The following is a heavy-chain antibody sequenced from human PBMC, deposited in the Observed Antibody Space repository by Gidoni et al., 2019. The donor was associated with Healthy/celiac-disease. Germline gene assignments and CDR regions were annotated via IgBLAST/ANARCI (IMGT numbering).Heavy chain of an antibody. CDR2: ISGSGGST. J-gene: IGHJ4*02. D-gene: IGHD1-26*01. Sequence: EVQLLESGGGLVQPGGSLRLSCAASGFTFRRYAMSWVRQAPGKGLDGVSAISGSGGSTYYADSVKGRFTISRDNSKNTLYLQMNSLRAEDTAVYYCAKDRSIVGATTAFDYWGQGTLVTGSS. CDR1: GFTFRRYA. CDR3: AKDRSIVGATTAFDY. V-gene: IGHV3-23*01.